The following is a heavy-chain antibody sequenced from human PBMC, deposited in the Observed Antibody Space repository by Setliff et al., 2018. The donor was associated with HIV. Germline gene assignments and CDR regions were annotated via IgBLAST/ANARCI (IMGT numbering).Heavy chain of an antibody. CDR2: ISPFDDTT. V-gene: IGHV1-46*02. CDR3: ARSDIVATISGYYYYYMDV. Sequence: ASVKVSCKTFGYYFNIDYLHWVRQAPGQGLEWMGIISPFDDTTNYAQKFQGRVTTTRDTSTRTAYMELGSLRSEDTAVYYCARSDIVATISGYYYYYMDVWGKGTTVTVSS. CDR1: GYYFNIDY. J-gene: IGHJ6*03. D-gene: IGHD5-12*01.